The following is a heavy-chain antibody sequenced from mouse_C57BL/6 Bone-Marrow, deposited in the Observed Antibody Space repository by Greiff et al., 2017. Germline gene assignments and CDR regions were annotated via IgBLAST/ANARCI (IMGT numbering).Heavy chain of an antibody. V-gene: IGHV14-3*01. CDR2: LYPANGYT. Sequence: VQLKESVAELVRPGASVKLSCTASGFNINNTYMHWVKQRPEPGLEWIGWLYPANGYTTSAPNFQGKATITADTSSSTAYLQLSSLTSEDTAIYYCARGDDETWFAYWGQGTLVTVSA. CDR1: GFNINNTY. J-gene: IGHJ3*01. CDR3: ARGDDETWFAY.